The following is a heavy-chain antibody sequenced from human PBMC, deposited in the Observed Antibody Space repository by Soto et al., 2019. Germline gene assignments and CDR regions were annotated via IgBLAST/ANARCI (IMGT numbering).Heavy chain of an antibody. V-gene: IGHV1-69*01. J-gene: IGHJ4*02. Sequence: QVQLEQSGAEVKKSGSSVKVSCRASGGTFSTFAISWVRQAPGQGLEWMGGIIPLFGTPKYAQKFQGRVTITADESTSTAYMELSSLRSEDTAVYYCASGLIKVVILDFDYWGQGTLVTVSS. CDR3: ASGLIKVVILDFDY. D-gene: IGHD3-22*01. CDR2: IIPLFGTP. CDR1: GGTFSTFA.